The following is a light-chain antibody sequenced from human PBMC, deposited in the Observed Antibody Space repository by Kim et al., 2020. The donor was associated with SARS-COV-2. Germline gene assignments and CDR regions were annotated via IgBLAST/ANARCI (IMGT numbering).Light chain of an antibody. J-gene: IGLJ2*01. Sequence: SYELTQPPSVSVSPGQTARITCSGDALPKQYAYWYQQKPGQAPVLVIYKDSERPSGIPERFSGSSSGTTVTLTISGVQAEDEADYYCQSAVSSGTYLVFG. V-gene: IGLV3-25*03. CDR1: ALPKQY. CDR2: KDS. CDR3: QSAVSSGTYLV.